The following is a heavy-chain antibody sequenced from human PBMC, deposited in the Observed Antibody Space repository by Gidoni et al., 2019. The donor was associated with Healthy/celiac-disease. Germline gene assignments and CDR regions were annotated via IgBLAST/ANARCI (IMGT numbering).Heavy chain of an antibody. D-gene: IGHD2-2*01. J-gene: IGHJ6*02. CDR1: GVTFSSYA. CDR2: ISGSGGST. Sequence: EVQLLESGGGLVQPGGALRLSCAASGVTFSSYAMSWVRQAPGKGLEWVSAISGSGGSTYYADSVKGRFTISRDNSKNTLYLQMNSLRAEDTAVYYCATDSTRYYGMDVWGQGTTVTVSS. V-gene: IGHV3-23*01. CDR3: ATDSTRYYGMDV.